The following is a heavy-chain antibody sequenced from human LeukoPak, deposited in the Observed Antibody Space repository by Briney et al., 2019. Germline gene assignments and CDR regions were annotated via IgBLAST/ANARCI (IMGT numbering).Heavy chain of an antibody. D-gene: IGHD5-12*01. Sequence: PGGSLRLSCAASGFTFSSYAMSWVRQAPGKGLEWVSAISGSGGSTYYADSVKGRFTISRDNSKNTLYLQMNSLRAEDTAVYYCAKAHVDIVATSYYYYYYYMDVWGKGTTVTISS. J-gene: IGHJ6*03. CDR2: ISGSGGST. V-gene: IGHV3-23*01. CDR3: AKAHVDIVATSYYYYYYYMDV. CDR1: GFTFSSYA.